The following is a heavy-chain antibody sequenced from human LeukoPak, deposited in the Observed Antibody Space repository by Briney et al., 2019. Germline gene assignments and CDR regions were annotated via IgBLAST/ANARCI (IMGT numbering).Heavy chain of an antibody. V-gene: IGHV3-7*01. J-gene: IGHJ4*02. CDR2: IRQDGSDE. D-gene: IGHD2/OR15-2a*01. CDR1: GFTFSTYW. Sequence: PGGSLRLSCATSGFTFSTYWMSWVRQAPGKGREWVAHIRQDGSDEYYVDSVKGRFTISRDNAKNSLYLHMNSLRAEDTAVYYCARSYIDRTPLPLIWGQGTLVTASS. CDR3: ARSYIDRTPLPLI.